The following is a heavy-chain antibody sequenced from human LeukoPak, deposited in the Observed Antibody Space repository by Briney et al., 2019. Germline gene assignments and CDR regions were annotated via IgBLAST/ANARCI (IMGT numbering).Heavy chain of an antibody. D-gene: IGHD3-9*01. V-gene: IGHV4-59*01. Sequence: PSETLSLTCTVSGGSISSYYWSWIRQPPGKGLEWIGYIYYSGSTNYNPSLKSRVTISVDTSKSQFSLKLSSVTAADTAVYYCARMGPYYDILTGYSHYYYGMDVRGQGTTVTVSS. CDR2: IYYSGST. CDR3: ARMGPYYDILTGYSHYYYGMDV. CDR1: GGSISSYY. J-gene: IGHJ6*02.